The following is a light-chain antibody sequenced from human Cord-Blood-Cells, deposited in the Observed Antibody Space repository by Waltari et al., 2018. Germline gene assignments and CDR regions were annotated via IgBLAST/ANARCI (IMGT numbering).Light chain of an antibody. V-gene: IGKV1D-8*04. J-gene: IGKJ1*01. CDR2: AAS. CDR3: QQYYSFPPT. CDR1: QGISSY. Sequence: VIWLNHALSLHAASTPVRVIISCRMSQGISSYLAWYQHKPGKAPELLIYAASTLQSGVPSRFSGSGSGTDFTLTISCLQSEDFATYYCQQYYSFPPTFGQGTKVEIK.